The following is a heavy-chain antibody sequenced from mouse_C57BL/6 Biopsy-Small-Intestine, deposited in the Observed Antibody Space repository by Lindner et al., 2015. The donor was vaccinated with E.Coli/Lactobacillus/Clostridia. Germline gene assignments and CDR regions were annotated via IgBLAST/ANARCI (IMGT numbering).Heavy chain of an antibody. CDR1: GYTLTAFS. V-gene: IGHV14-2*02. J-gene: IGHJ3*01. CDR3: ATFGYGGALDL. D-gene: IGHD1-1*01. CDR2: FDPQDGEI. Sequence: SVKVSCKVSGYTLTAFSLHWVRQAPGEGLEWMGGFDPQDGEIKYAQKFQGRVIMTEDTSTDTAYMELSSLRSQDTAVYYCATFGYGGALDLWGQGTMVIVS.